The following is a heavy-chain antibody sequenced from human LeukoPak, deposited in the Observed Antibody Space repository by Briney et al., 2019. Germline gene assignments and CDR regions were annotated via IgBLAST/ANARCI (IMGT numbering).Heavy chain of an antibody. CDR3: ARVGDVYYFDY. D-gene: IGHD4-17*01. V-gene: IGHV3-7*01. Sequence: PGGSLRLSCAASGFTFSSYWMSWVRQAPWKGLEWVANIKQDGSEKYYVDSVKGRFTISRDNAKNSLYLQMNSLRAEDTAVYYCARVGDVYYFDYWGQGTLVTVSS. CDR1: GFTFSSYW. J-gene: IGHJ4*02. CDR2: IKQDGSEK.